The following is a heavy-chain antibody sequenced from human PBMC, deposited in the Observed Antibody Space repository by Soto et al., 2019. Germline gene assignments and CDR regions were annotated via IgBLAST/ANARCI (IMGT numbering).Heavy chain of an antibody. CDR2: MNPNSGNT. CDR1: GYTFTSYD. Sequence: QVQLVQSGAEVKKPGASVKVSCKASGYTFTSYDINWVRQATGQGLEWMGWMNPNSGNTGYAQKFQGRVTRTRNTSISTAYMELSSLRSEDTAVYYCARVGSGSSGWGKGFVFDYWGQGTLVTVSS. V-gene: IGHV1-8*01. CDR3: ARVGSGSSGWGKGFVFDY. D-gene: IGHD6-19*01. J-gene: IGHJ4*02.